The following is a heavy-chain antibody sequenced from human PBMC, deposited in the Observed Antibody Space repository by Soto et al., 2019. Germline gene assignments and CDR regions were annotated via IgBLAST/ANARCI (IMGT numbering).Heavy chain of an antibody. D-gene: IGHD3-10*01. V-gene: IGHV4-39*01. Sequence: PSETLSLTCTVSGGSISSSIYYWGWIRQPPGKGLEWIGSIYYSGSTYYNPSLKSRVTISVDTSKNQFSLKLSSVTAADTALYYCARLIGLWFGDLLPNWFDPWGQGTLVTVSS. CDR2: IYYSGST. CDR3: ARLIGLWFGDLLPNWFDP. J-gene: IGHJ5*02. CDR1: GGSISSSIYY.